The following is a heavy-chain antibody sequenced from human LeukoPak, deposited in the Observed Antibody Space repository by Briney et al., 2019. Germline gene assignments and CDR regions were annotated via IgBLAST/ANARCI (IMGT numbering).Heavy chain of an antibody. V-gene: IGHV6-1*01. Sequence: SQTLSLTSAISGDSASSNSAGWNWIRQSPSRCLESLGGTYYRSKWYNDYAVSVKSRITINPDTSKNQFSLQLNSVTPEDTAVYYCAREGEGTLDYWGQGTLVTVSS. D-gene: IGHD1-7*01. CDR1: GDSASSNSAG. J-gene: IGHJ4*02. CDR2: TYYRSKWYN. CDR3: AREGEGTLDY.